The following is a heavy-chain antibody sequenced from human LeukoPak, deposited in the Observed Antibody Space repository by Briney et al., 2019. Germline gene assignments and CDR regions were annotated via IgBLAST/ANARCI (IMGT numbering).Heavy chain of an antibody. CDR2: IRYDGSNK. J-gene: IGHJ4*02. Sequence: GGSLRLSCAASGFTFSSYGMRWVRQAPGKGLEWVAFIRYDGSNKYYADSVKGRFTISRDNSKDTLYLQMNSLRAEDTAVYYCAKDDYGDYGLYDYWGQGTLVTVSS. V-gene: IGHV3-30*02. CDR1: GFTFSSYG. D-gene: IGHD4-17*01. CDR3: AKDDYGDYGLYDY.